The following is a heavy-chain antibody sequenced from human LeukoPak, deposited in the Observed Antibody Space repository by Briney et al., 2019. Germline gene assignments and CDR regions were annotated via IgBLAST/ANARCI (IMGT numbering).Heavy chain of an antibody. D-gene: IGHD6-13*01. CDR1: GGSFSGYY. CDR3: ARGFSSSWHLRTYYYYYMDV. J-gene: IGHJ6*03. CDR2: INHSGRT. V-gene: IGHV4-34*01. Sequence: PSETLSLTCAVYGGSFSGYYWSWSRQPPGKGLEWVGEINHSGRTNYNPSLKRRVTISVDTSKNQFSLKLSSVTAADTAVYYCARGFSSSWHLRTYYYYYMDVWGKGTTVTVSS.